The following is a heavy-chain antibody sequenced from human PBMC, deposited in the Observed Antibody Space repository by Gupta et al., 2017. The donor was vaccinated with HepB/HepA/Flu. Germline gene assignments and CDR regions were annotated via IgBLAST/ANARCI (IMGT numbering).Heavy chain of an antibody. CDR1: GFTFSAHF. CDR2: MSNRAESYTT. Sequence: EVQLVASGGGLVQPGGSLRLSCAASGFTFSAHFMDWVRQAPGKGLEWVGRMSNRAESYTTHYAASVQGRFTISRDDSYNSVYLQMNSLKNEDTAVYYCASFWTGDHFDAWGQGTLVTVSS. CDR3: ASFWTGDHFDA. J-gene: IGHJ5*02. V-gene: IGHV3-72*01. D-gene: IGHD3/OR15-3a*01.